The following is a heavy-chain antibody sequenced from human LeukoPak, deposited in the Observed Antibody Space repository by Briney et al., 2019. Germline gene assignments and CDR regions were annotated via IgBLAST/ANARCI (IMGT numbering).Heavy chain of an antibody. V-gene: IGHV3-7*03. Sequence: GGSLRLSCAASGFALSSHWMTWVSQVPGRGPEWVANVNRDGSETYYLDSVKGRFTISKDNAKNSLYLQMNSLRAEDTATYYCARFVVASLTFDYWGQGTLVTVSS. J-gene: IGHJ4*02. D-gene: IGHD2-15*01. CDR1: GFALSSHW. CDR2: VNRDGSET. CDR3: ARFVVASLTFDY.